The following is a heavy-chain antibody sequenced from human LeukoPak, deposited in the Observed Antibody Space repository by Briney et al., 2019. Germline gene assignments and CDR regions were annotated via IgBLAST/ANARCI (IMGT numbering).Heavy chain of an antibody. CDR2: ISSSSSYI. CDR1: GFTFSSYS. D-gene: IGHD2-2*01. Sequence: GGSPRLSCAASGFTFSSYSMNWVRQAPGKGLEWVSSISSSSSYIYYADSVKGRFTISRDNAKNSLYLQMNSLRAEDTAVYYCARVVGGGRYCSSTSCPTYYYYYYMDVWGKGTTVTVSS. V-gene: IGHV3-21*01. J-gene: IGHJ6*03. CDR3: ARVVGGGRYCSSTSCPTYYYYYYMDV.